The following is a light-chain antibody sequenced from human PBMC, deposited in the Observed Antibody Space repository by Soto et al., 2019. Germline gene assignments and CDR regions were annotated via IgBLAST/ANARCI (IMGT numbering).Light chain of an antibody. Sequence: QSVLTQPPSVSEAPGQRVTISCTGSSSNIGAGYEAHWYQQVPGTAPKLLIYENNNRPSGVPDRFSGSKSGTSASLAITGLQAEDEAEYYCQSYDSSLSGYVFGTGTKLPV. CDR2: ENN. V-gene: IGLV1-40*01. CDR1: SSNIGAGYE. CDR3: QSYDSSLSGYV. J-gene: IGLJ1*01.